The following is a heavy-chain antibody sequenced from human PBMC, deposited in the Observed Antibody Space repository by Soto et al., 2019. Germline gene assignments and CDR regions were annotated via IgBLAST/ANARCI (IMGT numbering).Heavy chain of an antibody. V-gene: IGHV3-73*01. Sequence: PGGSLRLSCAASGFTFSGSVMHWVRQASGKGLEWVGRIRSKPDRYATAYAASVKGRLTISRDDSKKTAYLQMNSLKIEDTAVYYCTTVNYWGQGTLVTVSS. CDR2: IRSKPDRYAT. J-gene: IGHJ4*02. CDR3: TTVNY. D-gene: IGHD1-1*01. CDR1: GFTFSGSV.